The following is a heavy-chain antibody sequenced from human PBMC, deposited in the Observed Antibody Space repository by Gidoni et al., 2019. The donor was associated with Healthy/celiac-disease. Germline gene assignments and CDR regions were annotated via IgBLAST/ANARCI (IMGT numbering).Heavy chain of an antibody. Sequence: QLQLQESGPGLMKPSETLSLTCTVSGGSISSSSYYWGWIRQPPGKGLEWIGSIYYSGSTYYNQSLKSRVTISVDTSKNQFSLKLSSVTAADTAVYYCARLEYFDWLLNFDYWGQGTLVTVSS. CDR2: IYYSGST. J-gene: IGHJ4*02. CDR3: ARLEYFDWLLNFDY. CDR1: GGSISSSSYY. V-gene: IGHV4-39*01. D-gene: IGHD3-9*01.